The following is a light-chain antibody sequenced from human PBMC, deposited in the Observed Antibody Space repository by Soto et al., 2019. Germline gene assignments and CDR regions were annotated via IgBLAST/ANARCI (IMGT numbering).Light chain of an antibody. CDR2: AAS. CDR1: QSISNH. CDR3: QQSYSSPPT. Sequence: DIQMTQSPSSLSASVEDRVIITCRASQSISNHLNWYQQKPGKAPKLLIFAASSLQSGVPSRFSGSRAGPDFTLTIRSLQPEDFATYYCQQSYSSPPTFGQGTKVDIK. V-gene: IGKV1-39*01. J-gene: IGKJ1*01.